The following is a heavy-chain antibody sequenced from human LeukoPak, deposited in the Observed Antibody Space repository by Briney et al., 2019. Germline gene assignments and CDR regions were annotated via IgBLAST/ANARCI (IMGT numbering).Heavy chain of an antibody. Sequence: GGSLRLSCAASGFTFTSYWMSWMRQAPGKGLQWVANIKHDGSEQYYVDSVKGRFTISRDNAKNSLYLQMNSLRSEDTAVYYCARDAPYSGGCCAFDIWGQGTMVTVSS. D-gene: IGHD6-19*01. CDR2: IKHDGSEQ. CDR1: GFTFTSYW. CDR3: ARDAPYSGGCCAFDI. V-gene: IGHV3-7*01. J-gene: IGHJ3*02.